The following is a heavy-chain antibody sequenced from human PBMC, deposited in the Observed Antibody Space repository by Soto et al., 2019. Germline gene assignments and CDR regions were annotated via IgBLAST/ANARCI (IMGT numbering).Heavy chain of an antibody. D-gene: IGHD6-19*01. V-gene: IGHV4-59*08. Sequence: QVQLQESGPGLVKPSETLSLTCTVSGGSISSYYWSWIRQPPGKGLEWIGYIYYIGSTNYNPSLKSRGTISVDTSKTQFSLKLSSVTAAGTAVYYCASTKGQGLVGSYYYYMDVWGKGNTVTVSS. CDR1: GGSISSYY. CDR3: ASTKGQGLVGSYYYYMDV. CDR2: IYYIGST. J-gene: IGHJ6*03.